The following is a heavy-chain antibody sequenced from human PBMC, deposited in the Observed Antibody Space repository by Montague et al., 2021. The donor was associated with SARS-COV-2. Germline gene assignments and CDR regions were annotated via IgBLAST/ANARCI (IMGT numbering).Heavy chain of an antibody. D-gene: IGHD2-2*01. CDR2: IHYSGIT. V-gene: IGHV4-34*01. J-gene: IGHJ4*02. CDR1: GGSFSGYY. CDR3: ARHLAISGPAAVSDY. Sequence: SETLSLTCAVYGGSFSGYYWSWIRQPPGKGLEWVGTIHYSGITYYNPSLKSRVTISVDTSRNQFSLKLSSVTAADTAIYYCARHLAISGPAAVSDYWGQGTLVTVSS.